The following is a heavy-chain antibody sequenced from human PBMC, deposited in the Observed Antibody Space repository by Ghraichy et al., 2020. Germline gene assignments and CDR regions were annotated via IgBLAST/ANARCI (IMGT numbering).Heavy chain of an antibody. D-gene: IGHD5-24*01. CDR2: IYYSGST. V-gene: IGHV4-39*02. J-gene: IGHJ6*02. Sequence: SETLSLTCTVSGGSISSSSYYWGWIRQPPGKGLEWIGSIYYSGSTYYNPSLKSRVTISVDTSKNQFSLKLSSVTAADTAVYYCAREMATIIDYYYGMDVWGQGTTVTVSS. CDR3: AREMATIIDYYYGMDV. CDR1: GGSISSSSYY.